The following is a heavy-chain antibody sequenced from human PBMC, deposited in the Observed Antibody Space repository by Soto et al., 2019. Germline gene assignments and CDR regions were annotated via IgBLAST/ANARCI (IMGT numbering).Heavy chain of an antibody. J-gene: IGHJ4*02. CDR3: ARSRGTPWSGTTMWDY. CDR2: IIPIFGTA. V-gene: IGHV1-69*14. CDR1: GGTFSSYA. D-gene: IGHD1-1*01. Sequence: QVQLVQSGAGVKKPGFSVKVSCKASGGTFSSYAISWVRQAPGQGLEWMGGIIPIFGTANYAQKFQGRVKITADKSTSTAYMEVSSLRYEGTGVYYCARSRGTPWSGTTMWDYWGEGTLVTVSS.